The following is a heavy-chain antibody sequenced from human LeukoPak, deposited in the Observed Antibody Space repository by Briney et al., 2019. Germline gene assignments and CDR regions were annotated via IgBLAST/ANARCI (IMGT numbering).Heavy chain of an antibody. Sequence: PSETLSLTCTVSGGAISSSIYYWGWVRQAPGKGLEWVSLLYSAGSTNYADSVKGRFTISRDDSKNTVYLQMNSLRAEDTAVYYCARWTNFHAFDIWGQGTLVTVSS. CDR3: ARWTNFHAFDI. CDR1: GGAISSSIYY. D-gene: IGHD1-1*01. V-gene: IGHV3-53*01. J-gene: IGHJ3*02. CDR2: LYSAGST.